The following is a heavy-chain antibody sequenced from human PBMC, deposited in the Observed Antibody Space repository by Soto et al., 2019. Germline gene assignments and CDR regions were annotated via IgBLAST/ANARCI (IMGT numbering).Heavy chain of an antibody. CDR2: ISHRGST. CDR1: GGSISSDKW. Sequence: QVHLQESGPGLVKPSGTLALTCAVSGGSISSDKWWTWVRQPPGKGLEWIGEISHRGSTNYSPSFKSRLSLSVDTTKTQCSLRLTSVTAADTAVYYCAAIPLTSGVVSGRFDPWGQGIMVTVSS. V-gene: IGHV4-4*02. CDR3: AAIPLTSGVVSGRFDP. J-gene: IGHJ5*02. D-gene: IGHD3-3*01.